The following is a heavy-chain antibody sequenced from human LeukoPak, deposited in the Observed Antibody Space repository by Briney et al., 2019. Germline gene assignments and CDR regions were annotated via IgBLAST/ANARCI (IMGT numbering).Heavy chain of an antibody. D-gene: IGHD1-1*01. Sequence: SGGSLRLSCAACGFIFCDYYISSIRQAPGKGLEWVSYISSSSSYTNYADSVKGRFTISRDNAKNSLYLQMNSLRVEDTAIYYRVRDWLKATGPPGHWGQGTLVTVSS. CDR3: VRDWLKATGPPGH. V-gene: IGHV3-11*05. CDR1: GFIFCDYY. J-gene: IGHJ4*02. CDR2: ISSSSSYT.